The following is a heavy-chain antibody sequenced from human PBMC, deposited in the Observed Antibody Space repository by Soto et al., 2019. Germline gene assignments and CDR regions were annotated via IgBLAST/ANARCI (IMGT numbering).Heavy chain of an antibody. D-gene: IGHD3-9*01. CDR2: MSYSGST. CDR1: GGSVSSGSYY. Sequence: SETLSLTCTVSGGSVSSGSYYWSWIRQPPGKGLEWIGYMSYSGSTNYSPSLKSRVTMSVDTSKNQFSLKLNSVTAADTAMYYCARAFSFDWSTYYFDYWGQGPLVTVSS. J-gene: IGHJ4*02. CDR3: ARAFSFDWSTYYFDY. V-gene: IGHV4-61*01.